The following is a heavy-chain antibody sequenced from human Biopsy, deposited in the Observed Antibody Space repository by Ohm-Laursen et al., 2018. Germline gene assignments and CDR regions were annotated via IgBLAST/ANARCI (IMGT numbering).Heavy chain of an antibody. J-gene: IGHJ4*02. CDR3: ARGSGSGSYFDQ. D-gene: IGHD2-15*01. CDR1: KFTVRTNS. CDR2: IYAGATT. Sequence: SLRLSCAASKFTVRTNSMSWVRLAPGKGLEWVSVIYAGATTYYPDSVKGRFTISRDNSRNTVYLQMDSLGGEDTAVYFCARGSGSGSYFDQWGQGTLVTVSS. V-gene: IGHV3-66*01.